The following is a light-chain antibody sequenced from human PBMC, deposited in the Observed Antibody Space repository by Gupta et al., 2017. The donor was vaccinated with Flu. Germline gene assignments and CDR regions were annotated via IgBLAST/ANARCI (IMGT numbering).Light chain of an antibody. CDR2: GAS. Sequence: EIVLTQSPGTLSLSPGERATLSCRASQSVSSSYLAWYQQKPGQAPRLLIYGASSRATGIPDRFSGSGXGTDFTLTXSRLEPEDFAVYYCQQYGSSRYTFGXGTKLEIK. V-gene: IGKV3-20*01. CDR1: QSVSSSY. J-gene: IGKJ2*01. CDR3: QQYGSSRYT.